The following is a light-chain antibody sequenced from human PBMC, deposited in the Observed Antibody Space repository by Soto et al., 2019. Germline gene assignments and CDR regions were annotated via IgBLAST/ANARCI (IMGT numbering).Light chain of an antibody. V-gene: IGLV2-14*01. Sequence: QSALTQPASVSGSHGRSITISCTGTSSDVGGYNYVSWYQQQSGKAPKLMIHEVSNRPSGVSKRFSGSKSGNTASLTISGLQAEDEADYYCSAYTARSTLVFGGGTNLTVL. J-gene: IGLJ3*02. CDR1: SSDVGGYNY. CDR3: SAYTARSTLV. CDR2: EVS.